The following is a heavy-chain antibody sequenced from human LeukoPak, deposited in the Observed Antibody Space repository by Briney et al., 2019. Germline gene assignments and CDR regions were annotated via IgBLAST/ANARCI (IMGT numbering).Heavy chain of an antibody. CDR3: ARGLTAAAGDNWFDP. Sequence: SQTLSLTCTVSGGSISSGDYYWSWIRQPPGKGLEWIGYIYYSGSTYYNPSLKSRVTISVDTSKNQFSLKLSSVTAADTAGYYCARGLTAAAGDNWFDPWGQGTLVTVSS. V-gene: IGHV4-30-4*01. D-gene: IGHD6-13*01. J-gene: IGHJ5*02. CDR2: IYYSGST. CDR1: GGSISSGDYY.